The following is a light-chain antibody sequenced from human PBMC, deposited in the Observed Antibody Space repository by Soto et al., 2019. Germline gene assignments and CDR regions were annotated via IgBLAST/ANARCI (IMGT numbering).Light chain of an antibody. CDR1: ALTKQY. J-gene: IGLJ3*02. CDR3: QSADSSGTWV. V-gene: IGLV3-25*02. CDR2: KDS. Sequence: SYELTQPPSVSVSPGQTARITCSGDALTKQYAYWYQQKPGQAPVLVIYKDSERPSGIPERFSGSSSGTTVTLTISGVQAEEEADYYYQSADSSGTWVFGGGTKLTVL.